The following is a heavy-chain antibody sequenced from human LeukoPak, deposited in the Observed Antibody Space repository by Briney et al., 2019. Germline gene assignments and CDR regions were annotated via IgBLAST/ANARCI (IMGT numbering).Heavy chain of an antibody. CDR1: GYTFTSYA. Sequence: SVKVSCKASGYTFTSYAISWVRQAPGQGLEWMGRIIPILGIANYAQKFQGRVTITADKSTSTAYMELSSLRSEDTAVYYCARGLAEYYDFWSGYYVEGNFDYWGQGTLVTVSS. CDR3: ARGLAEYYDFWSGYYVEGNFDY. V-gene: IGHV1-69*04. CDR2: IIPILGIA. D-gene: IGHD3-3*01. J-gene: IGHJ4*02.